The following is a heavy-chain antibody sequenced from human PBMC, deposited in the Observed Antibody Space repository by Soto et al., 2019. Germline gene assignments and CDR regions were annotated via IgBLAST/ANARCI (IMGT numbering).Heavy chain of an antibody. CDR1: GYNFTNYW. V-gene: IGHV5-51*01. CDR2: IYPGDSNT. D-gene: IGHD1-26*01. J-gene: IGHJ6*02. Sequence: GESLKISCKGSGYNFTNYWIGWVRQVPGKGLEWMGIIYPGDSNTKYSPSFRGQVTISADKSISAAYLQWSSLKASDTAMYYCARQEGATVLFYYGMDVWGQGTTVTVSS. CDR3: ARQEGATVLFYYGMDV.